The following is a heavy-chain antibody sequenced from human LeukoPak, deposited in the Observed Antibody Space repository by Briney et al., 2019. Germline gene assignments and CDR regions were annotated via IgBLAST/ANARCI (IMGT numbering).Heavy chain of an antibody. CDR1: GGSISNYY. J-gene: IGHJ4*02. V-gene: IGHV4-34*01. CDR3: ARDNRFPRRNFDY. CDR2: INHSGST. D-gene: IGHD1-14*01. Sequence: SETLSLTCIVSGGSISNYYWSWIRQPPGKGLEWIGEINHSGSTNYNPSLKSRVTISVDTSKNQFSLKLSSVTAADTAVYYCARDNRFPRRNFDYWGQGTPVTVSS.